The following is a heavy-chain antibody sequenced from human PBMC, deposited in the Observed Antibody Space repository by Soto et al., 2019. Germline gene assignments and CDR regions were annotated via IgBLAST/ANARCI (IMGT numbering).Heavy chain of an antibody. CDR1: GFGFSDYS. J-gene: IGHJ6*03. Sequence: KPGGSLRLSCGGSGFGFSDYSLNWVRQAPGKGLEWVAAITGRSDHKYYADSVKGRFTVSRDNAAKPMFLQMNNVRAEDAAVYYWSRPPKAHPYFNYTLDVWGKGTTVTVS. D-gene: IGHD2-2*02. V-gene: IGHV3-21*01. CDR2: ITGRSDHK. CDR3: SRPPKAHPYFNYTLDV.